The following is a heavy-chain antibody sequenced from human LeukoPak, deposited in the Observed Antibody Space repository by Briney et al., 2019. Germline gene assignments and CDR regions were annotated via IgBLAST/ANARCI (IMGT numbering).Heavy chain of an antibody. J-gene: IGHJ6*03. CDR2: IYSGGST. CDR1: GGSISSSNW. CDR3: AKDEWYSSSPRENYYYYYYMDV. V-gene: IGHV3-53*01. D-gene: IGHD6-6*01. Sequence: PSETLSLTCAVSGGSISSSNWWSWVRQPPGKGLEWVSVIYSGGSTYYADSVKGRFTISRDNSKNTLYLQMNSLRAEDTAVYYCAKDEWYSSSPRENYYYYYYMDVWGKGTTVTVSS.